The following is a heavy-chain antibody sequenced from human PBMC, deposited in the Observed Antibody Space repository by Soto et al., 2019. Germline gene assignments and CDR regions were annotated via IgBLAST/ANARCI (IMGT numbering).Heavy chain of an antibody. J-gene: IGHJ4*02. CDR2: VSGSGATT. CDR3: AKEGWVD. CDR1: GFTFSSYA. V-gene: IGHV3-23*01. D-gene: IGHD6-19*01. Sequence: EVQLLESGGGLVQPGGSLRLSCVASGFTFSSYAMTWVRQAPGKGLEWVSTVSGSGATTYYADSVKGRFTISRDNSKNTVYLQMNSLRAEDTDVYYCAKEGWVDWGQGTLVTVSS.